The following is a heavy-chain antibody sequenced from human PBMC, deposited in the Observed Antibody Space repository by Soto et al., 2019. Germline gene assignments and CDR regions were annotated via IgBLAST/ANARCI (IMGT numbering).Heavy chain of an antibody. Sequence: PSETLALTCTVSGGSIRSYYWSWIRQPPGKGLEWIGYIYYSGSTNYNPSLKSRVTISVDTSKNQFSLKLSSVTAADTAVYYCARDQFGVALWGQGTLVTVSS. J-gene: IGHJ4*02. CDR2: IYYSGST. D-gene: IGHD3-3*01. CDR3: ARDQFGVAL. V-gene: IGHV4-59*01. CDR1: GGSIRSYY.